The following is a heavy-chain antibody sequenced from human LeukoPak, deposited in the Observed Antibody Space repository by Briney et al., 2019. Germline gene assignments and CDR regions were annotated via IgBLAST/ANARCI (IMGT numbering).Heavy chain of an antibody. CDR1: GFIFSDYA. CDR2: ISGSGGST. Sequence: GGSLRLSCAAFGFIFSDYAMSWVRQAPGKGLEWVSSISGSGGSTYYADSVKGRFTISRDNSKNTLYLQMTSLRAEDTAVYYCARQWLILRGGWADYWGQGTLVTVSS. J-gene: IGHJ4*02. D-gene: IGHD6-19*01. V-gene: IGHV3-23*01. CDR3: ARQWLILRGGWADY.